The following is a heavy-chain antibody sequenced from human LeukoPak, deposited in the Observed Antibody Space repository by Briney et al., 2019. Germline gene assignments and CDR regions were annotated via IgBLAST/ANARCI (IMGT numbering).Heavy chain of an antibody. CDR1: GGSVSSGGYY. J-gene: IGHJ4*02. CDR3: ASNPSRYSSGYFDY. Sequence: SETLSLTCTVSGGSVSSGGYYWSWIRQPAGKGLEYLGRISSTGSTNYNPSLRSRVTISLDTSKNHFSLKLSSVTAADTAVYYCASNPSRYSSGYFDYWGQGTLVTVSS. D-gene: IGHD6-19*01. CDR2: ISSTGST. V-gene: IGHV4-61*02.